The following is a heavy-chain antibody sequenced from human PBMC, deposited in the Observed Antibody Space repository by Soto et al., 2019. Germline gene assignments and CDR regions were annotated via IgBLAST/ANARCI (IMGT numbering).Heavy chain of an antibody. CDR3: ARFWGGWYLQSYYFDY. CDR1: GGTFNSYA. J-gene: IGHJ4*02. Sequence: QVQLVQSGAEVKKPGSSVKVSCKASGGTFNSYAISWVRQAPGQGLEWMGGIIPIFGTANYAQKFQGRVTITADESTSTAYLELSSLRSEDRAVYYCARFWGGWYLQSYYFDYWGQGTLGTVSS. V-gene: IGHV1-69*12. D-gene: IGHD6-19*01. CDR2: IIPIFGTA.